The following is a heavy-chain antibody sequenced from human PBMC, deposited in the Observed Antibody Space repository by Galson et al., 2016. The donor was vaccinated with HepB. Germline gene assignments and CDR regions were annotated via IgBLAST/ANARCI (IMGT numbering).Heavy chain of an antibody. CDR3: GKHGGFDY. CDR1: GFRFTNYA. J-gene: IGHJ4*02. Sequence: SLRLSCAASGFRFTNYAMSWVRQAPGKGLGWVSTISGSGGNTYYADSVKGRFTISRDNSRNTVYLYMNNLTAGDTAIYYCGKHGGFDYWGQGALVTVSS. D-gene: IGHD3-16*01. CDR2: ISGSGGNT. V-gene: IGHV3-23*01.